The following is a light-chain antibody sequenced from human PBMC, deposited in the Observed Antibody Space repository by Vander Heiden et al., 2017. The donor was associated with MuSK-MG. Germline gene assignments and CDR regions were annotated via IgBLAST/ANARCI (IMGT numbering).Light chain of an antibody. Sequence: QSALTQPPSASGSSGQSVTISCTGTSSDGGGYDYVSWYQQHPGKAPNLIIFAVSERPSGVPYRFSGSKSGNTASLTVSGLQADDEADYYCSSYAGSKNLLFGGGTKLTVL. CDR2: AVS. CDR1: SSDGGGYDY. J-gene: IGLJ2*01. CDR3: SSYAGSKNLL. V-gene: IGLV2-8*01.